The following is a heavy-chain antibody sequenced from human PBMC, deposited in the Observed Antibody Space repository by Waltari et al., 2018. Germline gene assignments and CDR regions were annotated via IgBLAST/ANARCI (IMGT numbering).Heavy chain of an antibody. J-gene: IGHJ5*02. CDR2: TTDSERT. V-gene: IGHV4-34*02. D-gene: IGHD1-1*01. Sequence: QVQLQQWGAGLLKPSETLSLTCAVYGGSFRGYYWSWIRQPPGKGLEWIGKTTDSERTKYNPSLKSRISISVDTSKNQFSLGLTSVTAADTAFYYCAKHGISITNWSKASHNWFGPWGQGILVTVSS. CDR1: GGSFRGYY. CDR3: AKHGISITNWSKASHNWFGP.